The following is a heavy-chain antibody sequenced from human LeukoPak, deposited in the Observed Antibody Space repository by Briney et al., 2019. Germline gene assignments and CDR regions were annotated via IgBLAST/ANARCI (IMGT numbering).Heavy chain of an antibody. D-gene: IGHD2-21*01. CDR2: VYSSGET. CDR1: GGSISRYF. V-gene: IGHV4-59*01. J-gene: IGHJ4*02. Sequence: SETLSLTCSVSGGSISRYFWSWIRQPPGKGLEWIGYVYSSGETKYNPSLKSRVTISVDTSKNQFSLKLSSVTAADTAVYYCARGVVIAPQTFDYWGQGTLVTVSS. CDR3: ARGVVIAPQTFDY.